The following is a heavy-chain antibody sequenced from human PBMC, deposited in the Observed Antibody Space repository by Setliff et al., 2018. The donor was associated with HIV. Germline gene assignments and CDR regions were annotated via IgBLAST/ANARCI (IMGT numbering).Heavy chain of an antibody. CDR3: ARGALISWDSSDDLWY. CDR1: GFSVGTYY. D-gene: IGHD3-22*01. J-gene: IGHJ4*02. CDR2: IYAGGRA. V-gene: IGHV3-53*01. Sequence: PGGSLRLSCAVYGFSVGTYYMTWVRQAPGKGLEWVSVIYAGGRAYYADSVKGRFTVSRDNSNSTLYLQMNSLRAEDTAVYYCARGALISWDSSDDLWYWGQGTLVTVSS.